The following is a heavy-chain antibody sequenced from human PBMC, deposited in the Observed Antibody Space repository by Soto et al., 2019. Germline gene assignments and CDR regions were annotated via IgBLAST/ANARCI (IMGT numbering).Heavy chain of an antibody. CDR1: GGSVSRGSYY. D-gene: IGHD1-26*01. Sequence: QVQLQESGPGLVKPSETLSLPCNVSGGSVSRGSYYWSWIRQPPGKGLEWIGYIYYSGITDYNPSLKSRVTISVDTSKNQFSLKLSSVTSADTAVYYCARDYASRIGVSGNGVDYWGQVTLVTVSS. J-gene: IGHJ4*02. CDR2: IYYSGIT. CDR3: ARDYASRIGVSGNGVDY. V-gene: IGHV4-61*01.